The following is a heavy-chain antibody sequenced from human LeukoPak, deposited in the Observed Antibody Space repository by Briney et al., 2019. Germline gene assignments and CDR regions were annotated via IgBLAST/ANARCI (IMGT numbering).Heavy chain of an antibody. D-gene: IGHD4-17*01. CDR1: GFTFSSYS. Sequence: GGSLRLSCAASGFTFSSYSMNWVRQAPGKGLEWVSSISSSSSYIYYADSVKGRFTISRDNAKNSLYLQMNSLRAEDTAVYYCARATRLDYGDPFDYWGQGTLVTVS. CDR2: ISSSSSYI. V-gene: IGHV3-21*01. J-gene: IGHJ4*02. CDR3: ARATRLDYGDPFDY.